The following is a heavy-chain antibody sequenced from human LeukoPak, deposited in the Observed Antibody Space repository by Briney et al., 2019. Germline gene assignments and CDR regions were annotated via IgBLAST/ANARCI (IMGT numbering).Heavy chain of an antibody. V-gene: IGHV4-61*08. CDR2: IYYSGST. CDR1: GGSISSGGYY. Sequence: SETLSLTCTVSGGSISSGGYYWSWIRQPPGKGLEWIGYIYYSGSTNYNPSLKSRVTISVGTSKNQFSLKLSSVTAADTAVYYCARQYSGYEDFDYWGQGTLVTVSS. CDR3: ARQYSGYEDFDY. D-gene: IGHD5-12*01. J-gene: IGHJ4*02.